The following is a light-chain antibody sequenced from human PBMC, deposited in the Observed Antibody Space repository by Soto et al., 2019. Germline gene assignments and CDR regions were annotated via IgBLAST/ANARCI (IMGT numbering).Light chain of an antibody. CDR1: SSDVGSYNL. V-gene: IGLV2-23*02. J-gene: IGLJ1*01. CDR3: CSYAGSSTSLV. Sequence: QSALTPPASVSGSPGQSITISCTGTSSDVGSYNLVSWYQQHPGKAPKLMIYEVSKRPSGVSNRFSGSKSGNTASLTISGLQAEDEADYYCCSYAGSSTSLVFGTGTKVTVL. CDR2: EVS.